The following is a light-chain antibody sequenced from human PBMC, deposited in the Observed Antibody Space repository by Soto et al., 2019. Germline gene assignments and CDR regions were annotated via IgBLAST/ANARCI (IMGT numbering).Light chain of an antibody. CDR3: QQYENFSPT. Sequence: PMTQSPSTLSASVGDRVTITCRASRSIDTWLAWYQQKPGKAPRLLIYDASDLESGVPSRFSGSGSGTEFTLTINGPQTDDIATYYCQQYENFSPTFGPGTKVAIK. CDR2: DAS. V-gene: IGKV1-5*01. J-gene: IGKJ3*01. CDR1: RSIDTW.